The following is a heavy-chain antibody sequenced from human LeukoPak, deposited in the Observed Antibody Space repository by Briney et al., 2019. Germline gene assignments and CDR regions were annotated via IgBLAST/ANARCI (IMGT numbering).Heavy chain of an antibody. J-gene: IGHJ4*02. CDR3: AEGSGGPGY. V-gene: IGHV3-7*01. Sequence: PGGSLRLSCAASGFTFSDYWMNWVRQAPGKGLEWVASIKEDGSKKYYVDSVKGRFTISRDNPKKSLYLQMNSLRAEDTAVYFCAEGSGGPGYWGQGTLVTVSS. CDR2: IKEDGSKK. D-gene: IGHD6-25*01. CDR1: GFTFSDYW.